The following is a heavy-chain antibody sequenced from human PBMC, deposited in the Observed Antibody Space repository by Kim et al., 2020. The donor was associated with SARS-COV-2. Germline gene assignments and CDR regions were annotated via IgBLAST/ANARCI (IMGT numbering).Heavy chain of an antibody. Sequence: GGSLRLSCAASGCTFDDYYMSWVRQTPGKGLEWVSGINCNVDSTGYADSVKGRFTISRDNAKNSLYLQMNSLRAEDTALYDCARATNYYGSGTQGAFDIWGQETMVTVS. CDR1: GCTFDDYY. J-gene: IGHJ3*02. CDR3: ARATNYYGSGTQGAFDI. CDR2: INCNVDST. D-gene: IGHD3-10*01. V-gene: IGHV3-20*01.